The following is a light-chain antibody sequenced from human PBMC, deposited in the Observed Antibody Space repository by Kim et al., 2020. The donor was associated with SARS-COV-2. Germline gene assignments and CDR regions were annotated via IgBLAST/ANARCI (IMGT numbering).Light chain of an antibody. Sequence: PGERATLACRASQSVRGSYLAWYQQQKPGQAPRLRIYGASSRATGIPDRFSGSGSGTDFTLTISRLEPEDFAVYYCQQYGNAPDTFGQGTRLEIK. CDR2: GAS. CDR3: QQYGNAPDT. CDR1: QSVRGSY. J-gene: IGKJ5*01. V-gene: IGKV3-20*01.